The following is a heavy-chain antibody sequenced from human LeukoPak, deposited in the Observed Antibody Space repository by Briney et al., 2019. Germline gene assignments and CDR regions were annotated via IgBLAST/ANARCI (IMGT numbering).Heavy chain of an antibody. Sequence: SETLSLTCTVSGGSISDYYWNWMRQPPGKGLEWIGYIYYSGSTNYNPSLKSRVTISVDTSKNQFSLKLSSVTAADTAVYYCARGVVGYYYGMDVWGQGTTVTVSS. D-gene: IGHD2-15*01. J-gene: IGHJ6*02. V-gene: IGHV4-59*01. CDR1: GGSISDYY. CDR3: ARGVVGYYYGMDV. CDR2: IYYSGST.